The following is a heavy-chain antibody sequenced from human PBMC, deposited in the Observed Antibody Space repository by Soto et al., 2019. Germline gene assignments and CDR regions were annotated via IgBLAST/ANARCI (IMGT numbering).Heavy chain of an antibody. V-gene: IGHV6-1*01. CDR1: GDSVSSNGAA. CDR3: ARDKHDYFNRGIGFDT. J-gene: IGHJ5*02. Sequence: PSQTLSLTCTISGDSVSSNGAAWNWIRQSPSRGLEWLGRTYYRSKWYNDYAVSVKSRININPDTSRSQFSLQLNSVTPEDTAVYYCARDKHDYFNRGIGFDTWGQGILVTVSS. CDR2: TYYRSKWYN. D-gene: IGHD4-17*01.